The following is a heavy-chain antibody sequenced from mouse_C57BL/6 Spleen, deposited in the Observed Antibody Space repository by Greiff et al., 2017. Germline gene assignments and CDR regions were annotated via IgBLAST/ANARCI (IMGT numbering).Heavy chain of an antibody. CDR3: ARSVYGYDEDYAMDY. D-gene: IGHD2-2*01. CDR1: GYSFTSYY. Sequence: VQLQESGPELVKPGASVKISCKASGYSFTSYYIHWVKQRPGQGLEWIGWIYPGSGNTKYNEKFKGKDTLTADTSSSTAYMQLSSLTSEDSAVYYCARSVYGYDEDYAMDYWGQGTSVTVSS. CDR2: IYPGSGNT. V-gene: IGHV1-66*01. J-gene: IGHJ4*01.